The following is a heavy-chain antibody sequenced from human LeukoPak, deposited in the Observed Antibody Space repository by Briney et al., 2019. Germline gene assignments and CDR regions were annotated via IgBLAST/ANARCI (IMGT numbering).Heavy chain of an antibody. Sequence: LSLTCSVSGVSISSDYWSWVRQAPGKGLEWVSVIYSGGSIYYADSVKGRFTISRDNSKNTLYLQMNSLRAEDTAVYYCARDRDRDVYSSSSPATLWYWGQGTLVTVSS. J-gene: IGHJ4*02. V-gene: IGHV3-66*01. D-gene: IGHD6-6*01. CDR1: GVSISSDY. CDR2: IYSGGSI. CDR3: ARDRDRDVYSSSSPATLWY.